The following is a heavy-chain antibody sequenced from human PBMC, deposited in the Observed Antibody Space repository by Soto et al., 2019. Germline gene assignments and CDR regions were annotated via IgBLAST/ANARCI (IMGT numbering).Heavy chain of an antibody. V-gene: IGHV3-23*01. Sequence: EVQLLESGGGLVQPGGSLRLSCAASGFTFSSYAMSWVRQAPGKGLEWVSAISGSGGSTYYADSVKGRFTISRDNSKNPLYLQMNSLRAEDTAVYYCARSIAAPPFSDYYYGMDVWGQGTTVTVSS. CDR2: ISGSGGST. CDR3: ARSIAAPPFSDYYYGMDV. J-gene: IGHJ6*02. D-gene: IGHD6-6*01. CDR1: GFTFSSYA.